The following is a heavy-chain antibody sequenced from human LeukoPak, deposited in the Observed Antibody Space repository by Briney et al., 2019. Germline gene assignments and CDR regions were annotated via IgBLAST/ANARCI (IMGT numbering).Heavy chain of an antibody. CDR1: GFTFSSYS. CDR2: ISSSSSYI. D-gene: IGHD3-10*01. Sequence: GGSLRLSCAASGFTFSSYSMNWVRQAPGKGLEWVSSISSSSSYIYYADSVKGRFTISRDNSKNTLYLQMNSLRAEDTAVYYCARGPPNYYGSGSYYPGYFDYWGQGTLVTVSS. J-gene: IGHJ4*02. CDR3: ARGPPNYYGSGSYYPGYFDY. V-gene: IGHV3-21*01.